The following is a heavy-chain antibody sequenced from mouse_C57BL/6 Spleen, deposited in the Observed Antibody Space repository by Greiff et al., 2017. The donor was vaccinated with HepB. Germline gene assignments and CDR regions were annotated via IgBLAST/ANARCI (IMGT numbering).Heavy chain of an antibody. CDR3: ARPFYWYFDV. V-gene: IGHV1-26*01. CDR2: INPNNGGT. J-gene: IGHJ1*03. CDR1: GYTFTDYY. Sequence: VQLQQSGPELVKPGASVKISCKASGYTFTDYYMNWVKQSHGKSLEWIGDINPNNGGTSYNQKFKGKATLTVDKSSSTAYMELRSLTSEDSAVYYCARPFYWYFDVWGTGTTVTVSS.